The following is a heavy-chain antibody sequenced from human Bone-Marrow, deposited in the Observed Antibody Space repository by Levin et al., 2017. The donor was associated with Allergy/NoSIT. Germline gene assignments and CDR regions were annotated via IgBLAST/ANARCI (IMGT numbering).Heavy chain of an antibody. J-gene: IGHJ5*02. Sequence: GGSLRLSCAASGFTFSSYAMSWVRQIPGKGREWVSGISGPGGATYYADSVRGRFSTSRDNPRNTLYLQMNSLRAEDTAIYYCAKDVRGGWHIDNWFDPWGQGTLVTVSS. V-gene: IGHV3-23*01. CDR2: ISGPGGAT. D-gene: IGHD6-19*01. CDR3: AKDVRGGWHIDNWFDP. CDR1: GFTFSSYA.